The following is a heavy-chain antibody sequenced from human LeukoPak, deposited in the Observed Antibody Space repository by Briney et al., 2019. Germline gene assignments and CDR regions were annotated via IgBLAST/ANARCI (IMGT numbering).Heavy chain of an antibody. CDR2: IYYSGST. V-gene: IGHV4-59*01. CDR3: ARVVRGYCSSTSCYYYYGMDV. CDR1: GGSISSYY. D-gene: IGHD2-2*01. J-gene: IGHJ6*02. Sequence: PSETLSLTCTVSGGSISSYYWSWIRQPPGKGLEWIGYIYYSGSTNYNPSLKSRVTISVDTSKNQFSLKLSSVTAADTAVYYCARVVRGYCSSTSCYYYYGMDVWGQGTTVTVSS.